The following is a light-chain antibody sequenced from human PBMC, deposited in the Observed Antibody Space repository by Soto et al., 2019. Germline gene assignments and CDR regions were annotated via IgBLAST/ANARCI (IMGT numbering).Light chain of an antibody. CDR1: SGHSSYI. V-gene: IGLV4-60*03. CDR3: ETWDRNTLVV. J-gene: IGLJ2*01. Sequence: QSVLTQSSSASASLGSSVKLTCTLSSGHSSYIIAWHQQQPGKAPRYLMKLEGSGSYNKGSGVPDRFSGSSSGADRYLTISNLQAEDEADYYCETWDRNTLVVFGGGAKVTVL. CDR2: LEGSGSY.